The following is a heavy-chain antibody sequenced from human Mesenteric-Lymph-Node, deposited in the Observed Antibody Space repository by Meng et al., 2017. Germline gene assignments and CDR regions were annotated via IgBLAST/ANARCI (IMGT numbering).Heavy chain of an antibody. CDR1: TYRFNDYA. D-gene: IGHD3-10*01. CDR2: ISGNGEST. Sequence: GESLKISCAASTYRFNDYAMGWFRQAPGKGLEWVSSISGNGESTYYADSVKGRFTISRDNSKNTLYLQMNSLRDEDTAVYYCAKKWGSGSPYFDYWGRGTLVTVSS. J-gene: IGHJ4*02. CDR3: AKKWGSGSPYFDY. V-gene: IGHV3-23*01.